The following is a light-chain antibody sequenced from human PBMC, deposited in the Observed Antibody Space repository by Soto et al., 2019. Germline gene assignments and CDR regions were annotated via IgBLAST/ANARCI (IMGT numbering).Light chain of an antibody. CDR2: DNN. CDR3: GTWDCSLNAGV. V-gene: IGLV1-51*01. CDR1: TSNIGNNY. Sequence: QSVLTQPPSVSAAPGQKVTISCSGSTSNIGNNYVSWYQQLPGTAPKLLIYDNNKRPSGISDRFSGSKSGTSATLGITGLQTGDEADYYCGTWDCSLNAGVFGGGTKLTVL. J-gene: IGLJ2*01.